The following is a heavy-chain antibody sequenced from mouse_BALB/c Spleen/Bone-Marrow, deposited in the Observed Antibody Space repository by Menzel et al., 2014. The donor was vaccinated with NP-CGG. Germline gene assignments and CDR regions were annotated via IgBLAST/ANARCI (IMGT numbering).Heavy chain of an antibody. J-gene: IGHJ1*01. V-gene: IGHV7-3*02. CDR1: GFTFTDYY. CDR3: ARDRNYDIYWYFDV. CDR2: IRNKANGYTT. D-gene: IGHD1-1*01. Sequence: EVQRVESGGGLVQPGGSLRLSCVTSGFTFTDYYMSWVRQPPGKALEWLGFIRNKANGYTTEYSASVKGPFTISRDNSQSILYLQMNILRTEDSATYYCARDRNYDIYWYFDVWGAGTTVTVYS.